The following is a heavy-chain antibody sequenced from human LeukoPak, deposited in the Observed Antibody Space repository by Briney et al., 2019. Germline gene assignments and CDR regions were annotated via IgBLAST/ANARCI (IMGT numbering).Heavy chain of an antibody. CDR3: ARHVNSNGSPSDY. CDR2: IYTSGST. CDR1: GGSISSGSYY. V-gene: IGHV4-61*02. Sequence: NASETLSLTCTVSGGSISSGSYYWSWIRQPAGKGLEWIGRIYTSGSTNYNPSLKSRVTISVDTSKNQFSLKLRSVTAADTAVYYCARHVNSNGSPSDYWGQGTLVTVSS. D-gene: IGHD1-26*01. J-gene: IGHJ4*02.